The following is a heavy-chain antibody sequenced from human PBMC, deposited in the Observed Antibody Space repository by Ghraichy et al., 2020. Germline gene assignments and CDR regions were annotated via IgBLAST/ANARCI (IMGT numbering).Heavy chain of an antibody. Sequence: GESLNISCAASGFTFSSYWMHWVRQAPGKGLVWVSRINSDGSSTSYADSVKGRFTISRDNAKNTLYLQMNSLRAEDTAVYYCAREAGSSTEYYYYYYGMDVWGQGTTVTVSS. J-gene: IGHJ6*02. CDR2: INSDGSST. D-gene: IGHD6-6*01. CDR3: AREAGSSTEYYYYYYGMDV. CDR1: GFTFSSYW. V-gene: IGHV3-74*01.